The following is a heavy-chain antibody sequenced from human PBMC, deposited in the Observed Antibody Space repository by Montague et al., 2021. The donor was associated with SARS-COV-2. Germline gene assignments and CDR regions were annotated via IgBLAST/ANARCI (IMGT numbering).Heavy chain of an antibody. CDR2: VDPSGSI. CDR1: GGSFSGYH. V-gene: IGHV4-34*01. Sequence: SETLSLTCAVYGGSFSGYHWTWIRQPPGKGLEWIGEVDPSGSINYNSSLKSRITISADTSKNQFSLKVTSVTAADTAVYYCARGRVDVNRLLVVIAGSSNYTYDWGKGTPVTVSS. D-gene: IGHD3-22*01. CDR3: ARGRVDVNRLLVVIAGSSNYTYD. J-gene: IGHJ6*03.